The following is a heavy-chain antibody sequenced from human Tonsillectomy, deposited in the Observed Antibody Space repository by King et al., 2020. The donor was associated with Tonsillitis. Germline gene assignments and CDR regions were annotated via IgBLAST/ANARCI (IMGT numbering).Heavy chain of an antibody. Sequence: VQLVESRGGVVQPGGSLRLSCVASGFTFNSYGMHWVRQAPGKGLEWVSFIRDDGTNKNYLDSVKGRFTISRDNSKNTLYLQMNSLRIEDTAVYYCAKDEWELQSYFDYWGQGTLVTISS. V-gene: IGHV3-30*02. CDR3: AKDEWELQSYFDY. CDR1: GFTFNSYG. J-gene: IGHJ4*02. D-gene: IGHD1-26*01. CDR2: IRDDGTNK.